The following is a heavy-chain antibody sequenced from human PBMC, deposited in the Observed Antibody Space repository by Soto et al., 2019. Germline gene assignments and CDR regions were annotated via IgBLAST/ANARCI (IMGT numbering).Heavy chain of an antibody. CDR1: GYTFSSYY. V-gene: IGHV1-46*01. J-gene: IGHJ4*02. D-gene: IGHD5-18*01. Sequence: ASVKFSCKASGYTFSSYYMHWVRQAPGQGLEWMGILNPDGGSTRYAQKFQGRVTMTRDTSTSTVYMELSGLRSDDTAVYYCVRDGALRGDGYSYPEYFFDYWGQGTLVTVSS. CDR3: VRDGALRGDGYSYPEYFFDY. CDR2: LNPDGGST.